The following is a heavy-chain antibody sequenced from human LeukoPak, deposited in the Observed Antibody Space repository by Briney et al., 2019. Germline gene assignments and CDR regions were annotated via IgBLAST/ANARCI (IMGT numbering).Heavy chain of an antibody. V-gene: IGHV1-2*02. D-gene: IGHD2-8*01. CDR2: INPNSGGT. CDR1: GYTFTGYY. Sequence: GASVKVSCKASGYTFTGYYMHWVRQAPGQGLEWMGWINPNSGGTNYEQKFQGRVTMTRDTSISTAYMELSRLRSDDTAVYYCARGYCTNGVCHYYYYYGMDVWGQGTTVTVSS. CDR3: ARGYCTNGVCHYYYYYGMDV. J-gene: IGHJ6*02.